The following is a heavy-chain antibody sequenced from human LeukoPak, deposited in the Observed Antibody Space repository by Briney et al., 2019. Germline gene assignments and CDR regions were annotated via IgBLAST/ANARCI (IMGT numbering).Heavy chain of an antibody. J-gene: IGHJ6*02. V-gene: IGHV1-2*02. D-gene: IGHD3-10*01. CDR2: INPNSGGT. CDR1: GYTFTGYY. Sequence: GASVKVSCKASGYTFTGYYMHWVRQAPGQGLEWMGWINPNSGGTNYAQKFQGRVTMTRDTSISTAYMELSRLRSDDTAVYYCARVCLPGDYYYGMDVWGQGTTVTVSS. CDR3: ARVCLPGDYYYGMDV.